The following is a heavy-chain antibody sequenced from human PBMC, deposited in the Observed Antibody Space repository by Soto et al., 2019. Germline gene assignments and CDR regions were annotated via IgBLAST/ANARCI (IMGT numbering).Heavy chain of an antibody. V-gene: IGHV3-23*01. CDR3: AKDSVGGYSFWSGYYSDGLDV. D-gene: IGHD3-3*01. J-gene: IGHJ3*01. Sequence: GGSLRLSCVGSGFTFDSYAISWVRQAPGERLQWIAAISGSADGTDYAHSVRGRFTISRDNSKKTVHLQMDSLRVEDTAVYFCAKDSVGGYSFWSGYYSDGLDVWGQGTLVTVSS. CDR2: ISGSADGT. CDR1: GFTFDSYA.